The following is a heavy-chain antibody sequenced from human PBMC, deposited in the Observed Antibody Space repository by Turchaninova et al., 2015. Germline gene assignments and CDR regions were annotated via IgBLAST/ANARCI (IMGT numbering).Heavy chain of an antibody. CDR2: VGYDESNG. D-gene: IGHD5-18*01. CDR1: GFTLSSYG. J-gene: IGHJ3*02. Sequence: QVQVVESGGGVVQPGRSLRLSCGASGFTLSSYGMPWVRQAPGKGLDGVAGVGYDESNGNDAGTGEGLFTVSRDNAKKALFLQMNRLRAEDTAVYYCARDQGRGYSYEYDAFDIWGQGKMVTVSS. CDR3: ARDQGRGYSYEYDAFDI. V-gene: IGHV3-33*01.